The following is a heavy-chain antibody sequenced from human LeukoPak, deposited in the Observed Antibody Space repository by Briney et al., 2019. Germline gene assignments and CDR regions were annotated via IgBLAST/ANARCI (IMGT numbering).Heavy chain of an antibody. Sequence: GGSLRLSCAASGFTFSSYGMHWVRQAPGKGLEWVAVISYDGSNKYYADSVKGRFTISRDNSKNTLYLQMNSLRAEDTAVYYCXXXXXXXXXXFWSGINDAFDIWGQGTMVTVSS. V-gene: IGHV3-30*03. D-gene: IGHD3-3*01. CDR3: XXXXXXXXXXFWSGINDAFDI. J-gene: IGHJ3*02. CDR1: GFTFSSYG. CDR2: ISYDGSNK.